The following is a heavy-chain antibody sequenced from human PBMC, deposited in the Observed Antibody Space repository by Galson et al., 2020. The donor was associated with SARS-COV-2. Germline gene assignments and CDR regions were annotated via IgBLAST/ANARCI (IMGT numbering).Heavy chain of an antibody. J-gene: IGHJ6*02. CDR2: ISYDGSNK. V-gene: IGHV3-30*03. CDR3: AIYYGSGSYSYYYGMDV. Sequence: GESLKISCAASGFTFSSYGMHWVRQAPGKGLEWVAVISYDGSNKYYADSVKGRFTISRDNSKNTLYLQMNSLRAEDTAVYYCAIYYGSGSYSYYYGMDVWGQGTTVTVSS. CDR1: GFTFSSYG. D-gene: IGHD3-10*01.